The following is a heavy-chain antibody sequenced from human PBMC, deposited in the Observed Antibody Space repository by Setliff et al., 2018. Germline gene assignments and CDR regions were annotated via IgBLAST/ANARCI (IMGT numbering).Heavy chain of an antibody. D-gene: IGHD3-10*01. J-gene: IGHJ5*02. CDR1: GFTFNSYA. Sequence: PGGSLRLSCAASGFTFNSYAMSWVRQAPGKGLEWVSTLSGSGGNTYYADSVKGRFTISRDNSKNMLYLQMNSPRAEDTAVYYCAKDRGDYSGPGVRFDPWGQGTLVTVSS. CDR2: LSGSGGNT. V-gene: IGHV3-23*01. CDR3: AKDRGDYSGPGVRFDP.